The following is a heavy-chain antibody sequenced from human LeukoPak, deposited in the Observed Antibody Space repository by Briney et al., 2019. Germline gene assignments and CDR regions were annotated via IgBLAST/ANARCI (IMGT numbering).Heavy chain of an antibody. CDR2: FDPEDGET. CDR1: GYTFTGYY. J-gene: IGHJ5*02. V-gene: IGHV1-24*01. Sequence: GASVKVSCKASGYTFTGYYMHWVRQAPGQGLEWMGGFDPEDGETIYAQKFQGRVTMTEDTSTDTAYMELSSLRSEDTAVYYCATLVPAAIGWFDPWGQGTLVTVSS. CDR3: ATLVPAAIGWFDP. D-gene: IGHD2-2*02.